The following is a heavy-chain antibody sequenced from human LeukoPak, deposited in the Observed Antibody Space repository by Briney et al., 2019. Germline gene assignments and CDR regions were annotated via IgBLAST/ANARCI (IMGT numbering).Heavy chain of an antibody. D-gene: IGHD2-15*01. Sequence: PRRSLRLSCAASGFTFDDYAMHWVRQAPGKGLEWVSLISGDGGSTYYADSVKGRFTISRDNSKNSLYLQMNSLRTEDTALYYCAKDTVYCSGGSCPYYFDYWGQGTLVTVSS. CDR3: AKDTVYCSGGSCPYYFDY. V-gene: IGHV3-43*02. CDR1: GFTFDDYA. CDR2: ISGDGGST. J-gene: IGHJ4*02.